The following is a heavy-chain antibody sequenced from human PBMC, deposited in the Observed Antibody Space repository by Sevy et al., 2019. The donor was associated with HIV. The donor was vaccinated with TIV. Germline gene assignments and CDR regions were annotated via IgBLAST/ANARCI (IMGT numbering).Heavy chain of an antibody. CDR3: ARVRSLYDYVWGTYRHLWFDP. CDR1: GFTFTSYW. J-gene: IGHJ5*02. Sequence: GGSLRLSCAASGFTFTSYWMSWVRQAPGKGLEWVASLEQDGSEKYYVDSVKGRFTISRDNAKQSLYMQMNNLTAEDTAVYYCARVRSLYDYVWGTYRHLWFDPWGQGTLVTVSS. CDR2: LEQDGSEK. V-gene: IGHV3-7*01. D-gene: IGHD3-16*02.